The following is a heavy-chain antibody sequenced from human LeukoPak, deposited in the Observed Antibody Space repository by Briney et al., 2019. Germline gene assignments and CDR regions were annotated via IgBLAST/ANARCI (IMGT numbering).Heavy chain of an antibody. CDR1: GFTFTNAW. V-gene: IGHV3-15*07. J-gene: IGHJ4*02. Sequence: GGSLRLSCAASGFTFTNAWMNCVRQAPGKGLEWVGRIKSKADGETIDYAAPVKGRFTFSRDDSKNVLYLQMNSLKSEDTAVYYCSTLTSRGLSDSWGQGTLVTVSS. D-gene: IGHD1-20*01. CDR3: STLTSRGLSDS. CDR2: IKSKADGETI.